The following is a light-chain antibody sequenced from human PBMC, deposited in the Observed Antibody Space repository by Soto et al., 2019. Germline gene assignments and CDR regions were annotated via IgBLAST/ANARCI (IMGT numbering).Light chain of an antibody. J-gene: IGKJ2*01. Sequence: EIVLTQSPATLYLSPGERATLSCTASQSVSTYLAWYQQKPGQAPRLLMYDASSTATGIPARFSGSGSGTDFTLTISSLEPEDLAVYYCQQRSSWPTFGQRTKMEIK. CDR2: DAS. CDR1: QSVSTY. V-gene: IGKV3-11*01. CDR3: QQRSSWPT.